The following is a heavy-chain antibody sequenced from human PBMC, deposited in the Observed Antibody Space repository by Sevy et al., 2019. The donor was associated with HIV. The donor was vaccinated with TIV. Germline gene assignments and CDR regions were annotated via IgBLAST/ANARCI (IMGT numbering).Heavy chain of an antibody. D-gene: IGHD2-2*01. Sequence: ASVKVSCKASGYTFTSYGISWVRQAPGQGLEWMGWISTFNVNTNNAQKFQGRVTMTTDPSTSTAYMEVRSLRSDDTAVYYCARDDCSSLSCHGSLLYWGQGTLVTVSS. CDR3: ARDDCSSLSCHGSLLY. J-gene: IGHJ4*02. CDR1: GYTFTSYG. V-gene: IGHV1-18*01. CDR2: ISTFNVNT.